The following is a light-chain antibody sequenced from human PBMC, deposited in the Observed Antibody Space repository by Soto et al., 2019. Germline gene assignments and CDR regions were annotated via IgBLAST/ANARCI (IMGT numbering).Light chain of an antibody. V-gene: IGKV3D-20*02. Sequence: EVVLTQSPCTLSLSPGERATLSCRASQSLSSSYLAWYQQKPGQAPRLLIYDASSRATGIPGRFSGSGSGTDFTLTISSLEPEDFAVYYCQQRSNWITFGQGTRLEIK. CDR3: QQRSNWIT. J-gene: IGKJ5*01. CDR2: DAS. CDR1: QSLSSSY.